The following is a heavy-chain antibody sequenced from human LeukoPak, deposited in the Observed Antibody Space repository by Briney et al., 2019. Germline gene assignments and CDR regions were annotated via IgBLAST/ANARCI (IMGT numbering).Heavy chain of an antibody. Sequence: PSETLSLTCTVSGGSISGSSYYWGWIRQPPGKGLEWIGSIYYSGSTYYKPSLKSRVTISLDTSKNHFYLKLSSVTAADTAVYYCARGSYDILTGYSTLGEYWGQGTLVTVSS. J-gene: IGHJ4*02. CDR2: IYYSGST. CDR3: ARGSYDILTGYSTLGEY. V-gene: IGHV4-39*02. CDR1: GGSISGSSYY. D-gene: IGHD3-9*01.